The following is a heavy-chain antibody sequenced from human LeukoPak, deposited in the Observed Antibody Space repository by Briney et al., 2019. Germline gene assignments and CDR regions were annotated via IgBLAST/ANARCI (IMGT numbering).Heavy chain of an antibody. CDR1: GGSFSGYY. CDR3: ASQSGYKNAY. CDR2: INHSGST. Sequence: SETLSLTCAVYGGSFSGYYWSWIRQPPGKGLEWIGEINHSGSTYYNPSLKSRVTISVDSSENQFSLKLTSVTAADTAVYYCASQSGYKNAYWGQGILVTVSS. V-gene: IGHV4-34*01. J-gene: IGHJ4*02. D-gene: IGHD5-12*01.